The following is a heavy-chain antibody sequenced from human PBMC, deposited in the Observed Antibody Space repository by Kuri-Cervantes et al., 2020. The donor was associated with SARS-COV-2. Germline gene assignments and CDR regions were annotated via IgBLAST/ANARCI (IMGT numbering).Heavy chain of an antibody. CDR1: GFSFGSYA. Sequence: LSLTCVGSGFSFGSYAMHWVRQAPGRGLEWVAIISYDGSNKYYADSVKGRFTISRDNSKNTLYLQMNSLRAEDTAVYYCARDPDDILTGPFDYWGQGTLVTVSS. V-gene: IGHV3-30-3*01. D-gene: IGHD3-9*01. CDR3: ARDPDDILTGPFDY. CDR2: ISYDGSNK. J-gene: IGHJ4*02.